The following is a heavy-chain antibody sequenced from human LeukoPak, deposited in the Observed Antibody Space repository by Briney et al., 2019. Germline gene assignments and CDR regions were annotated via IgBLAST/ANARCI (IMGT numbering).Heavy chain of an antibody. J-gene: IGHJ5*02. CDR2: IYYSGST. CDR1: GGSISSYY. CDR3: ARGPYDYVWGSYRYNWFDP. Sequence: SETLSLTCTVSGGSISSYYWSWIRQPPGKGLEWIGYIYYSGSTNYNPSLKSRVTISVDTSKNQFSLKLSSVTAADTAVYYCARGPYDYVWGSYRYNWFDPWGQGTLVTVSS. D-gene: IGHD3-16*02. V-gene: IGHV4-59*12.